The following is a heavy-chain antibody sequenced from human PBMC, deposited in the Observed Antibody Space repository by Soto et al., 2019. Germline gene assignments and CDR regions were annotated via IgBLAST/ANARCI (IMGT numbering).Heavy chain of an antibody. CDR3: AREVRNCYVVDV. Sequence: GGSLRLSCAASGFTFSSYWMHWVRQAPGKGLVWVSRINTDGSTTNYADSVKGRFTISRDNAKNTVHLQMNSLRAEDAAVYYCAREVRNCYVVDVWGQGTTDIVSS. CDR2: INTDGSTT. J-gene: IGHJ6*01. D-gene: IGHD2-21*01. V-gene: IGHV3-74*01. CDR1: GFTFSSYW.